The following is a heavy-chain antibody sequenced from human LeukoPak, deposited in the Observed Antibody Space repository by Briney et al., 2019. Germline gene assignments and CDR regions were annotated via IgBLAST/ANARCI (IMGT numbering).Heavy chain of an antibody. D-gene: IGHD3-3*01. CDR3: ARGLPAMYNYDFWSGPPDL. Sequence: SETLSLTCAVYGGSFSGYYWNWIRQPPGKGLEWIGESNHSGSTNYNPSLKSRVTISVDTSKNQFSLKLSSVTAADTAVYYCARGLPAMYNYDFWSGPPDLWGKGTTVTVSS. CDR1: GGSFSGYY. CDR2: SNHSGST. V-gene: IGHV4-34*01. J-gene: IGHJ6*04.